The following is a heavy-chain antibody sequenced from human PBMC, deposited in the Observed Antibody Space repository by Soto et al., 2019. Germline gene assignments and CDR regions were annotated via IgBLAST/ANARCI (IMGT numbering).Heavy chain of an antibody. Sequence: SVKVSCKASGYSFTNYGVSWVRQAPGQGLEWMGWISPYNGNTDYAQKLQGRVTMTTDTSTSTAFMELRSLRSDDTAVYYCARGGVGHCSGGSCPRSWFDPWGQGTLVTSPQ. D-gene: IGHD2-15*01. CDR1: GYSFTNYG. V-gene: IGHV1-18*01. CDR3: ARGGVGHCSGGSCPRSWFDP. J-gene: IGHJ5*02. CDR2: ISPYNGNT.